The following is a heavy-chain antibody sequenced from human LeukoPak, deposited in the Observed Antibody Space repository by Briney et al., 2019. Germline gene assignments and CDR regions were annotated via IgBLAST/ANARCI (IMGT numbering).Heavy chain of an antibody. CDR3: AREGDRSGD. J-gene: IGHJ4*02. D-gene: IGHD3-22*01. CDR2: IYYRGNA. CDR1: GGSISSSNYY. Sequence: SGTLSLTCTVSGGSISSSNYYWAWIRQPPGQGLEWIGSIYYRGNAYYSPSLKSRFTISVDTSKNQFSLSLSSVTAADTAVYYCAREGDRSGDWGQGTLVTVTS. V-gene: IGHV4-39*07.